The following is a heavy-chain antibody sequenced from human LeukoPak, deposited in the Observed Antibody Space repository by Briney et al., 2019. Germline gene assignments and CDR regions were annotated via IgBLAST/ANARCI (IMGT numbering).Heavy chain of an antibody. V-gene: IGHV3-74*01. CDR2: ISKDGSDT. CDR3: ARGGYSGSSYRFS. J-gene: IGHJ4*02. Sequence: GGSLRLSCAAHGFSFSEYWMHWVRQVPAKGPEYLTRISKDGSDTVYTDSAKGRSTASRHNAKNTVYLQVTNLRHEDTAVYFCARGGYSGSSYRFSWGQGTLVTVAS. CDR1: GFSFSEYW. D-gene: IGHD6-6*01.